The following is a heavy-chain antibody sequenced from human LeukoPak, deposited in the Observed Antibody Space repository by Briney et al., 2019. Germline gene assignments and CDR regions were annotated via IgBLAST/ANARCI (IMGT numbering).Heavy chain of an antibody. CDR1: GGTLSNNV. V-gene: IGHV1-69*06. CDR2: IIPVFGTT. J-gene: IGHJ3*02. Sequence: ASVKVSCKASGGTLSNNVVSWVRQAPGQGLEWMGDIIPVFGTTNYAQKFQGRVTISADRSTSTACMEVSSLKSEDTAVYYCATKNFGDLYRHDDPFNMWGQGTTVTVSS. D-gene: IGHD3-10*01. CDR3: ATKNFGDLYRHDDPFNM.